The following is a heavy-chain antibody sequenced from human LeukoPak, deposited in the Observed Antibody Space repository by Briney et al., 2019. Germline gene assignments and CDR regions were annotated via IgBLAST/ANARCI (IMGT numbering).Heavy chain of an antibody. D-gene: IGHD3-10*01. CDR3: AKGGAMVRGVIITHAFDI. CDR2: ISGSGGST. V-gene: IGHV3-23*01. CDR1: GFTFSSYA. Sequence: GGSLRLSCAASGFTFSSYAMSWVRQAPGKGLEWVSAISGSGGSTYYADSVKGRFTISRDNSKNTLYLQMNSLRAEDTAVYYCAKGGAMVRGVIITHAFDIWGQGTMVTVSS. J-gene: IGHJ3*02.